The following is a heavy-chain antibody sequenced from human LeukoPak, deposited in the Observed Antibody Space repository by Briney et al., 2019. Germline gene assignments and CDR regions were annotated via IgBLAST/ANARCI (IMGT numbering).Heavy chain of an antibody. V-gene: IGHV4-61*02. Sequence: PSETLSLTCTVSGGSISSGSYYWSWIRQPAGKGLEWIGRINTSGNSHYNPSLKSRVTMSVDTSTNQFSLRLSSVTAADTAVYYCARPPHSWWGSSSPLDAFDIWGQGTMVTVSS. J-gene: IGHJ3*02. CDR2: INTSGNS. D-gene: IGHD6-6*01. CDR1: GGSISSGSYY. CDR3: ARPPHSWWGSSSPLDAFDI.